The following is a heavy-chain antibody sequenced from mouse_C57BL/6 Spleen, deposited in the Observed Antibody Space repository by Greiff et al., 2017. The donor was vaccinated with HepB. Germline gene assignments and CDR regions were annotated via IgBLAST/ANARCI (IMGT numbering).Heavy chain of an antibody. D-gene: IGHD1-1*01. Sequence: VQLKESGPELVKPGASVKISCKASGYSFTDYNMNWVKQSNGKSLEWIGVINPNYGTTSYNQKFKGKATLTVDQSSSTSYMHLNSLTSEDYAVYYCARSLLRSSWFAYWGQGTLVTVSA. CDR2: INPNYGTT. CDR1: GYSFTDYN. J-gene: IGHJ3*01. CDR3: ARSLLRSSWFAY. V-gene: IGHV1-39*01.